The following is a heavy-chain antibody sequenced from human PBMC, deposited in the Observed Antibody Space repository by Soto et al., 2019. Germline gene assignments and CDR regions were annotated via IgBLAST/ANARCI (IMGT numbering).Heavy chain of an antibody. CDR1: GGSFSGYY. CDR3: ARGGGLRPYWYFDL. J-gene: IGHJ2*01. CDR2: INHSGST. V-gene: IGHV4-34*01. D-gene: IGHD5-12*01. Sequence: QVQLQQWGAGLLKPSETLSLTCAVYGGSFSGYYWSWIRQPPGKGLEWIGEINHSGSTNYNPSLKRRVTISVDTSKNQFSLKLSSVTAADTAVYYCARGGGLRPYWYFDLWGRGTLVTVSS.